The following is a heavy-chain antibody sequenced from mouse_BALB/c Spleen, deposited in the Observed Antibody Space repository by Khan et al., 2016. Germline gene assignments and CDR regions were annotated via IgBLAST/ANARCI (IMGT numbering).Heavy chain of an antibody. V-gene: IGHV9-3-1*01. D-gene: IGHD1-1*01. CDR1: GYTFTNFG. CDR2: INTNAGET. J-gene: IGHJ2*01. CDR3: ATGITTVIVTRRHY. Sequence: QIQLVQSGPELKKPGETVKISCKASGYTFTNFGINWVRQAPGKGLEWMDWINTNAGETTYADDFKGRFAFSLETSASTAYLQINNLKNEDTATYCCATGITTVIVTRRHYWGQGTTLTVSS.